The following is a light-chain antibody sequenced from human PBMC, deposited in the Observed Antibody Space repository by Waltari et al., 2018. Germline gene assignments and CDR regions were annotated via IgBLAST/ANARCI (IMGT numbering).Light chain of an antibody. V-gene: IGLV2-18*01. Sequence: QSALTQPPSVSGSPGQSVTISCPGTSSDVGGYNRVPWYQQPPGTAPKLMIYEASNRPSGVPDRVSGSKAGNPACLTSSGFQAEDEADYYSKQYKAGGFYVCGTGTKVTVL. CDR3: KQYKAGGFYV. J-gene: IGLJ1*01. CDR2: EAS. CDR1: SSDVGGYNR.